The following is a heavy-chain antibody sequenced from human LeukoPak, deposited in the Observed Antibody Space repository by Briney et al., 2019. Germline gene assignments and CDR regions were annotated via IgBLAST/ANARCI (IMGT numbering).Heavy chain of an antibody. J-gene: IGHJ4*02. V-gene: IGHV1-18*01. CDR2: MNPNSGNT. D-gene: IGHD3-10*01. CDR1: GYTFTSYD. Sequence: ASVKVSCKASGYTFTSYDINWVRQATGQGLEWMGWMNPNSGNTNYAQKLQGRVTMTTDTSTSTAYMELRSLRSDDTAVYYCARERITMVRGLIDYWGQGTLVTVSS. CDR3: ARERITMVRGLIDY.